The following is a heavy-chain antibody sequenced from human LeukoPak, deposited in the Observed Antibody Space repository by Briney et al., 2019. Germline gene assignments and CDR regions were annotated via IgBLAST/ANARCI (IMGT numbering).Heavy chain of an antibody. V-gene: IGHV4-4*09. Sequence: SETMSLTCTVSGGSMNSFYWTWIRQPPGKGLEWVGHIYPRGSTKYNPSLKSRLTISVDTSKNQFSLNLSSVTAADTAVYYCAASPYFGFWTGLKFDSWGQGSLVTVSS. CDR2: IYPRGST. CDR3: AASPYFGFWTGLKFDS. D-gene: IGHD3-3*01. CDR1: GGSMNSFY. J-gene: IGHJ4*02.